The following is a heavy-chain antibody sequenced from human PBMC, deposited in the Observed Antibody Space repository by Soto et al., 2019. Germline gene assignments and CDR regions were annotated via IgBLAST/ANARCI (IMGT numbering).Heavy chain of an antibody. V-gene: IGHV3-30*18. CDR2: ISNDGSKE. J-gene: IGHJ4*01. Sequence: GGSLRLFCVASGFTFSSYGIHWVRQAPGKGLEWVAVISNDGSKEYYADSVKGRFTISRDNSKNTLYLQMDSLRPEDTAVYYCAKEITVAGDFDYWGHGTLVTVSS. D-gene: IGHD6-19*01. CDR3: AKEITVAGDFDY. CDR1: GFTFSSYG.